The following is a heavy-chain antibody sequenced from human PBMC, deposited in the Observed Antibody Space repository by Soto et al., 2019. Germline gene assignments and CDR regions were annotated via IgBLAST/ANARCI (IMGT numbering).Heavy chain of an antibody. V-gene: IGHV3-74*01. CDR3: ARQRFDN. CDR2: INSDGSSS. CDR1: GFTLSSYW. D-gene: IGHD6-25*01. Sequence: GGSLRLSCAASGFTLSSYWMHWVRQVPGKGLVWVSSINSDGSSSNYADSVRGRFAVSRYNAGYTLYLQMNYLAVDDTAVYYCARQRFDNWGQGTLVTVSS. J-gene: IGHJ4*02.